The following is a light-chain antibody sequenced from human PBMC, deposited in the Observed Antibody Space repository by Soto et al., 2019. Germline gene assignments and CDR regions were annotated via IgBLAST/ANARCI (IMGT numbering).Light chain of an antibody. V-gene: IGKV3-20*01. CDR2: DTS. J-gene: IGKJ5*01. CDR3: QQYGTSEII. CDR1: QTLSNSF. Sequence: EIALTQSPGTLSLSPGERATLSCRASQTLSNSFIAWYQHKPGQAPRLLVYDTSTRATGIPDRYSGSGSGTDFTLTLSRLEPEDFAVFFCQQYGTSEIIFGQGTRLEIK.